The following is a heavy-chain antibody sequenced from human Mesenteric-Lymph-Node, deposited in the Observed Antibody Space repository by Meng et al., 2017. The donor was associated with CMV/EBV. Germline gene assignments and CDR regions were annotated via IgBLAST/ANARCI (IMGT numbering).Heavy chain of an antibody. Sequence: ASVKVSCKASGYRFTDHYLHWVRQAPGQGLEWMGWINPKSGATDYGQKFQGRVIMTRDTSISTGYMELSRLRFDDMAVYYCARVGGYCISTSCRRAVQEGMDDWGHGTTVTVSS. D-gene: IGHD2-2*01. CDR3: ARVGGYCISTSCRRAVQEGMDD. V-gene: IGHV1-2*02. J-gene: IGHJ6*02. CDR2: INPKSGAT. CDR1: GYRFTDHY.